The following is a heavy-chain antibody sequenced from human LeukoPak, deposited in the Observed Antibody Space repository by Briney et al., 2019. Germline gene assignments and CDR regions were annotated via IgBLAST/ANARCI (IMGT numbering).Heavy chain of an antibody. CDR3: ARDRTWYYYGSGIRYYYYGMDV. CDR1: GFTFSSYS. J-gene: IGHJ6*02. D-gene: IGHD3-10*01. V-gene: IGHV3-48*01. CDR2: ISSSSSTI. Sequence: GGSLRLSCAASGFTFSSYSMNWVRQAPGKGLEWVSYISSSSSTIYYADSVKGRFTISGDNAKNSLYLQMDSLRAEDTAVYYCARDRTWYYYGSGIRYYYYGMDVWGQGTAVTVSS.